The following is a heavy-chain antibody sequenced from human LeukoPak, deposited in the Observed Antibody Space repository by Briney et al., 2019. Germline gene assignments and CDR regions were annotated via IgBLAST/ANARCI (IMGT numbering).Heavy chain of an antibody. Sequence: GGSLRLSCAASGFIFDVYAMHWVRQAPRKGLEWVSLIRWDGGSTYYADSVEGRFTISRDNSKNSLYLQMNSLRAEDTAVYYCARALYRQHIVVVNAKNYWYFDLWGRGTLVTVPA. D-gene: IGHD2-21*01. CDR1: GFIFDVYA. V-gene: IGHV3-43D*03. J-gene: IGHJ2*01. CDR3: ARALYRQHIVVVNAKNYWYFDL. CDR2: IRWDGGST.